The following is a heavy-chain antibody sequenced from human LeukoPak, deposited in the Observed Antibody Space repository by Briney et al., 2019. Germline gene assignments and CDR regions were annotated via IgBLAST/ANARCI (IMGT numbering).Heavy chain of an antibody. CDR3: ARDRYYDYVWGSYRHYSYFDY. CDR1: GGSFSGYY. CDR2: INHSGST. Sequence: PSETLSLTCAVYGGSFSGYYWSWIRQPPGKGLEWIGEINHSGSTNYNPSRKSRVTISVDTSKNQFSLKLSSVTAADTAVYYCARDRYYDYVWGSYRHYSYFDYWGQGTLVTVSS. V-gene: IGHV4-34*01. J-gene: IGHJ4*02. D-gene: IGHD3-16*02.